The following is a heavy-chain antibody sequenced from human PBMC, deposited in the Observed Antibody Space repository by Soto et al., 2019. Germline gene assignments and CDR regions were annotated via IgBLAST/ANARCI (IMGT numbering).Heavy chain of an antibody. CDR3: ARASGYCSGGSCYSPEYFQH. D-gene: IGHD2-15*01. Sequence: GASVKVSCKASGGTFSSYAISWVRQAPGQGLEWMGGIIPIFGTATYAQKFQGRVTITADKSTSTAYMELSSLRSEDTAVYYCARASGYCSGGSCYSPEYFQHWGQGTLVTVSS. J-gene: IGHJ1*01. V-gene: IGHV1-69*06. CDR2: IIPIFGTA. CDR1: GGTFSSYA.